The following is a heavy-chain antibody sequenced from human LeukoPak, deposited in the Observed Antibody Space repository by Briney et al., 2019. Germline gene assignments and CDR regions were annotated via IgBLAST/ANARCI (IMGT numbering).Heavy chain of an antibody. Sequence: SETLSLTXTVSGGSISSSTYYWGWIRQPPGKGLEWIGSIYYSGSTYYNPSLKSRVTISVDTSKDQFSLKLTSVTAADTAVYYCVRELSESRGLFDYWGQGTLVTVSS. CDR3: VRELSESRGLFDY. CDR1: GGSISSSTYY. V-gene: IGHV4-39*02. CDR2: IYYSGST. J-gene: IGHJ4*02. D-gene: IGHD3-10*01.